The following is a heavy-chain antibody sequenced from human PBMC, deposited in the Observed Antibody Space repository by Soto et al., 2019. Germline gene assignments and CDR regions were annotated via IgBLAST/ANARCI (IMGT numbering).Heavy chain of an antibody. Sequence: EVQLVESGGGLVQPGRSLRLSCAASGFTFDDYAMHWVRQAPGKGLEWVSGISWNSGSIGYADSVKGRFTISRDNAKNSLYLQMNSLRTEDTALYYCAKDRGAYYYYAMDVWGQGTTVTVSS. V-gene: IGHV3-9*01. D-gene: IGHD1-26*01. CDR2: ISWNSGSI. CDR3: AKDRGAYYYYAMDV. CDR1: GFTFDDYA. J-gene: IGHJ6*02.